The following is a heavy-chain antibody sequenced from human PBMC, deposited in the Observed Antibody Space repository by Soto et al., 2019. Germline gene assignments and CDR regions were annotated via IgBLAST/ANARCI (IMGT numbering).Heavy chain of an antibody. J-gene: IGHJ5*02. CDR1: GGSISSGGYY. D-gene: IGHD1-7*01. Sequence: QVQLQESGPGLVKPSQTLSLTCTVSGGSISSGGYYWSWIRQHPGKGLEWIGYIYYSGSTYYNPSLQSRVTISVDTSKNPFSLKLSSVTAADTAVYYCARDWNYLNWFDPWGQGTLVTVSS. CDR2: IYYSGST. V-gene: IGHV4-31*03. CDR3: ARDWNYLNWFDP.